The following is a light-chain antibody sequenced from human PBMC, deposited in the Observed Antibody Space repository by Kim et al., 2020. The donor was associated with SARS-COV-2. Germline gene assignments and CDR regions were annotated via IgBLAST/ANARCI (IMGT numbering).Light chain of an antibody. CDR3: QSRDSGGKVI. CDR2: GRN. V-gene: IGLV3-19*01. Sequence: ALGQKVRITCQGDSLRSYYATWYQQKPRQAPVLVIYGRNNRPSGIPDRFSGSTSGNTASLTISGAQAEDEADFYCQSRDSGGKVIFGGGTKVTVL. J-gene: IGLJ2*01. CDR1: SLRSYY.